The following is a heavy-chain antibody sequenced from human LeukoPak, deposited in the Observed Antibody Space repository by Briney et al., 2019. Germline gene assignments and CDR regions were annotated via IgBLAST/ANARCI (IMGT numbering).Heavy chain of an antibody. CDR1: GGSISTYY. Sequence: PSETLSLTCTVSGGSISTYYWSWIRQPPGRGLEWIGYIYYSGITDYSPSLKSRVTISIDTSKKQFSLKLSSVTAADTAVYFCARWEASRVAFDIWGQGTLVTVSP. CDR2: IYYSGIT. D-gene: IGHD1-26*01. CDR3: ARWEASRVAFDI. J-gene: IGHJ3*02. V-gene: IGHV4-59*01.